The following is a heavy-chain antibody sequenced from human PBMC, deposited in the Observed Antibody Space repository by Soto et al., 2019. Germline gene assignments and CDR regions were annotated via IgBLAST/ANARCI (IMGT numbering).Heavy chain of an antibody. CDR1: GFTFSGSA. CDR3: TPIFGVVTA. J-gene: IGHJ5*02. Sequence: EVQLVEPGGGLVQPGGSLKLSCAASGFTFSGSAMHWVRQASGKGLEWVGRIRSKANSYATGYAASVKGRFTISRDDSKNMAYLQMNSLKTEDTAVYYCTPIFGVVTAWGQGTLVTVSS. V-gene: IGHV3-73*01. D-gene: IGHD3-3*01. CDR2: IRSKANSYAT.